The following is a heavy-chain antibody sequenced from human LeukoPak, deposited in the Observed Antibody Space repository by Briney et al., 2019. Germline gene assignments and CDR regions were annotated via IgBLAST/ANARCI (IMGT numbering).Heavy chain of an antibody. V-gene: IGHV3-23*01. CDR3: AKDLGGYQNY. CDR1: GFTFSSYA. CDR2: ISGSGGST. Sequence: GGSLRLSCAASGFTFSSYAMSCVRQAPGKGLEWVSAISGSGGSTYYTDSVRGRCTLSRDNSKNTLYLQMNSLRAEDTAVYYCAKDLGGYQNYWGQGTLVTVSS. J-gene: IGHJ4*02. D-gene: IGHD5-12*01.